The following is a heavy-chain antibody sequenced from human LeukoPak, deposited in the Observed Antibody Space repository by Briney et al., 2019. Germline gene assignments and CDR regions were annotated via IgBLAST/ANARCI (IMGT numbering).Heavy chain of an antibody. D-gene: IGHD3-10*01. V-gene: IGHV3-23*01. CDR3: AKDWYGDSAGPFDP. Sequence: PGGSQRLSCAASGFTFSSYAMSWVRQAPGKGLEWVSAISGSGGSTYYADSVKGRFTIPRDNAKNTLYLQMNSLRAEEPAVYYFAKDWYGDSAGPFDPCGQGTLFTVSS. J-gene: IGHJ5*02. CDR2: ISGSGGST. CDR1: GFTFSSYA.